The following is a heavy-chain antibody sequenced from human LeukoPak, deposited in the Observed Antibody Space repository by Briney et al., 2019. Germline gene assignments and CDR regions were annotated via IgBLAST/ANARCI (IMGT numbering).Heavy chain of an antibody. J-gene: IGHJ4*02. Sequence: PSETLSLTCAVYGGSFSNYYWSWIRQPPGKGLEWIGEINHSGSTNYNPSLKSRVTISVDTSKNQFSLKLSSVTAADTAVYYCARPHSTFFDEDAAYYFDYWGQGTLVTVSS. D-gene: IGHD3-9*01. CDR1: GGSFSNYY. V-gene: IGHV4-34*01. CDR3: ARPHSTFFDEDAAYYFDY. CDR2: INHSGST.